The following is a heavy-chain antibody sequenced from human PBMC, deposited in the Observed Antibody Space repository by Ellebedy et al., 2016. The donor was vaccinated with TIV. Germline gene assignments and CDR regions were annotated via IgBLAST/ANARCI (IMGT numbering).Heavy chain of an antibody. CDR3: ARISSGRSFYGMDV. CDR2: ISDSGSMI. V-gene: IGHV3-11*01. D-gene: IGHD6-19*01. Sequence: GESLRLSXAASGFSSSDYYMSWIRQAPGKGLEWVSYISDSGSMIHYADSVKGRFTISRDNSKNSLYLQMNNLRAEDTAVYYCARISSGRSFYGMDVWGQGTTVTVSS. CDR1: GFSSSDYY. J-gene: IGHJ6*02.